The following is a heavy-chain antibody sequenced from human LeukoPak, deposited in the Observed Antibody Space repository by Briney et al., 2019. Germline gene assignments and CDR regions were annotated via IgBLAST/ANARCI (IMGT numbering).Heavy chain of an antibody. D-gene: IGHD3-3*01. CDR2: IYYSGST. Sequence: SETLSLTCTVSGGSISSYYWSWIRQPPGKGLEWIGYIYYSGSTNYNPSLKSRVTISVDTSKNQFSLKLSSVTAADTAVYYCARLPSNYYDFWSGSLTDAFDIWGQGTMVTVSS. CDR1: GGSISSYY. J-gene: IGHJ3*02. V-gene: IGHV4-59*08. CDR3: ARLPSNYYDFWSGSLTDAFDI.